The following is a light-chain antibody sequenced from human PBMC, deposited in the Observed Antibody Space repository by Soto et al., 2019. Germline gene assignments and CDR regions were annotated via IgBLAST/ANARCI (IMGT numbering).Light chain of an antibody. CDR3: SSYAGSNNLRNV. J-gene: IGLJ1*01. Sequence: QSALTQPPSASGSPGQSVTISCTGTSSDVGGYNYVSWYQQHPGKAPKLMIYEVSKRPSGVPDRFSGSKSGNTASPTVSGLQAEDEADYYCSSYAGSNNLRNVFGTGTKLTVL. CDR1: SSDVGGYNY. V-gene: IGLV2-8*01. CDR2: EVS.